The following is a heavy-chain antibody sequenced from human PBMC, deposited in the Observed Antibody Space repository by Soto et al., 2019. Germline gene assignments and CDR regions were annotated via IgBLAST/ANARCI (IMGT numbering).Heavy chain of an antibody. V-gene: IGHV3-11*01. CDR3: ATSRTYCSSTSCYFPFLYFQH. CDR2: ISSSGSTI. Sequence: GGSLRLSCAASGFTFSDYYMSWIRQAPGKGLEWVSYISSSGSTIYYADSVKGRFTISRDNAKNSLYLQMNSLRAEDTAVYYCATSRTYCSSTSCYFPFLYFQHWGQGTLVTVSS. J-gene: IGHJ1*01. D-gene: IGHD2-2*01. CDR1: GFTFSDYY.